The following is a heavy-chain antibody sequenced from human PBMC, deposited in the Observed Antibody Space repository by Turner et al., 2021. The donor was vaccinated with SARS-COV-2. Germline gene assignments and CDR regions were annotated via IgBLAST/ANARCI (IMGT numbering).Heavy chain of an antibody. D-gene: IGHD3-10*01. CDR3: ARDHIGVYYAMDV. J-gene: IGHJ6*02. V-gene: IGHV3-74*01. Sequence: EVQLVESGGGLVQPGGSLRLSCAASGFTFSSYWMHWVRQAPGKGLGWVSRINSDGSSTSYADSVKGRITISRDNAKNTLYLQMNSLRAEDTAVYYCARDHIGVYYAMDVWGQGTTVTVSS. CDR1: GFTFSSYW. CDR2: INSDGSST.